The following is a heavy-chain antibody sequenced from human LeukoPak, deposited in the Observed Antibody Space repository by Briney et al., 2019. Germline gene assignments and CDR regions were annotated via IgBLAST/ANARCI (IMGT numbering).Heavy chain of an antibody. CDR1: GGSISIGSSY. Sequence: SQTLSLTCTVSGGSISIGSSYWGWIRPPAGKGLEWIWRIYTSGSTNYHPALKSRVTISVDTSKNQFTRKLSSVTAADTAVYYCAREVVYYYYMDVWGKGTTVTVSS. CDR2: IYTSGST. CDR3: AREVVYYYYMDV. J-gene: IGHJ6*03. V-gene: IGHV4-61*02.